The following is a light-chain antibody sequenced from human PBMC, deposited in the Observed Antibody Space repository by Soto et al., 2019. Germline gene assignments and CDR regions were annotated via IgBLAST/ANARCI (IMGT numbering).Light chain of an antibody. CDR1: QTVGSSY. CDR2: DAS. V-gene: IGKV3-20*01. CDR3: QQFDGSIT. Sequence: EVVLTQSPCTLSLSPGERATLSCRASQTVGSSYLAWYQQRPGQAPRLLIYDASSRATGISDRFSGGGSGTDFTLTISRLEPEDFAVYYCQQFDGSITFGGGTKVDIK. J-gene: IGKJ4*01.